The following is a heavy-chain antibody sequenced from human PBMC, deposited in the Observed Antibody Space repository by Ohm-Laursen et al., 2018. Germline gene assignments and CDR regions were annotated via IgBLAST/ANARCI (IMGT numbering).Heavy chain of an antibody. CDR2: ISSSGSTI. CDR3: ARDGIVVVPAAIPEEYYYYYYGMDV. CDR1: GFTFSDYY. Sequence: SLRLSCAASGFTFSDYYMSWIRQAPGKGLEWVSYISSSGSTIYYADSVKGRFTISRDNAKNSLYLQMNSLRAEDTAVYYCARDGIVVVPAAIPEEYYYYYYGMDVWGQGTTVTVSS. D-gene: IGHD2-2*02. V-gene: IGHV3-11*01. J-gene: IGHJ6*02.